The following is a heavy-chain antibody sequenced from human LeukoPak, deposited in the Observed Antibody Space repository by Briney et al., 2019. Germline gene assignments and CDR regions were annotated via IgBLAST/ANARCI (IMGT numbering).Heavy chain of an antibody. CDR3: ARRSWDSSGSSFDY. D-gene: IGHD3-22*01. CDR1: GFTFSSYG. V-gene: IGHV3-30*03. J-gene: IGHJ4*02. Sequence: PGRSLRLSCAASGFTFSSYGMHWVRQAPGKGLEWVAVISYDGSNKYYADSVKGRFTISRDNSKNTLYLQMNSRRAEDTAVYYCARRSWDSSGSSFDYWGQGTLVTVSS. CDR2: ISYDGSNK.